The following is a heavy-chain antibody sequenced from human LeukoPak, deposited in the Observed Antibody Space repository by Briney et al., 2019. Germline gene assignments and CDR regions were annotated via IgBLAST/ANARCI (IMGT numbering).Heavy chain of an antibody. Sequence: ASVKVSCKASGYTFTSYGISWVRQAPGQGLEWMGWIGAYNGNTNYAQKLQGRVTMTTDTSTSTAYKELRSLRSDDTAVYYCARDLRAFVATKGFDYWGQGTLVTVSS. D-gene: IGHD5-12*01. CDR2: IGAYNGNT. V-gene: IGHV1-18*01. CDR3: ARDLRAFVATKGFDY. J-gene: IGHJ4*02. CDR1: GYTFTSYG.